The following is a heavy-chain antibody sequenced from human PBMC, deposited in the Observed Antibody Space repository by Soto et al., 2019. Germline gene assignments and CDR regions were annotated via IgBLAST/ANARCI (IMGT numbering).Heavy chain of an antibody. CDR1: GFIVSHNY. J-gene: IGHJ6*02. Sequence: EVQLVESGGGLIQPGGSLRLSCAASGFIVSHNYMSWVRQAPGKGLEWVSLIYDDGRSYYADSVKGRFTISRDNSKNMLYLQLNSLRAEDSAVYYCATLPDYSYFFGLDVWGQGTTVTVSS. CDR2: IYDDGRS. CDR3: ATLPDYSYFFGLDV. V-gene: IGHV3-53*01.